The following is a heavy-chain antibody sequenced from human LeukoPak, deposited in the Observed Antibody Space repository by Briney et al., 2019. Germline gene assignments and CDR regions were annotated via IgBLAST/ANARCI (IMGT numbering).Heavy chain of an antibody. V-gene: IGHV3-48*01. D-gene: IGHD3-9*01. CDR1: GFTFSNAW. CDR2: ISSSSSTI. CDR3: ARDRGQTGYYWSYYYYMDV. Sequence: GGSLRLSCAASGFTFSNAWMNWVRQAPGKGLEWVSYISSSSSTIYYADSVKGRFTISRDNAQNSLYLQMNSLRAEDTAVYYCARDRGQTGYYWSYYYYMDVWGIGTTVTVSS. J-gene: IGHJ6*03.